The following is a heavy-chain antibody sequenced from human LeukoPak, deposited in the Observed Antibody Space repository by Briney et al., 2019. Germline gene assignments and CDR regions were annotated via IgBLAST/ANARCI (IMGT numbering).Heavy chain of an antibody. V-gene: IGHV3-66*01. CDR2: ITTGGST. CDR1: GLTVSSNY. J-gene: IGHJ6*02. CDR3: ARDVPNDGCGMDV. Sequence: SGGSLRLSCAAAGLTVSSNYMSWVRQALGKGLEWVSTITTGGSTNHADSVKGRFSISRDNATNTLYLQMNSLRAEDPAVYSCARDVPNDGCGMDVWGQGTTVTVSS. D-gene: IGHD5-24*01.